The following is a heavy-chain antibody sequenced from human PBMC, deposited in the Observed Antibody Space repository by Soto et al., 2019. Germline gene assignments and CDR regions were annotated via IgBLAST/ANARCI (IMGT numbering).Heavy chain of an antibody. Sequence: GGSLRLSCVASGFTFSNYNMNWVRQAPGKGLEWVSHISGTSVYIHYADSVKGRFTIPRDNAKNSVYLQMDRLRVEDTAVYYCARKGALKPFCSWGQRSLVTVSS. J-gene: IGHJ5*02. V-gene: IGHV3-21*01. CDR1: GFTFSNYN. CDR3: ARKGALKPFCS. CDR2: ISGTSVYI. D-gene: IGHD2-15*01.